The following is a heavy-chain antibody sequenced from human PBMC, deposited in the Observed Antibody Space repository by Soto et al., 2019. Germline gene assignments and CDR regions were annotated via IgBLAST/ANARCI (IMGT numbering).Heavy chain of an antibody. V-gene: IGHV4-34*01. CDR1: GGSFSGYY. CDR3: ARRPQTHHYYYYYYMDV. J-gene: IGHJ6*03. Sequence: QVQLQQWGAGLLKPSETLSLTCAVYGGSFSGYYWSWIRQPPGKGLEWIGEINHSGSTNYNPSLKSRVTISIDTSKNQFSLKLSSVTAADTAVYYWARRPQTHHYYYYYYMDVWGKGTTVTVSS. CDR2: INHSGST.